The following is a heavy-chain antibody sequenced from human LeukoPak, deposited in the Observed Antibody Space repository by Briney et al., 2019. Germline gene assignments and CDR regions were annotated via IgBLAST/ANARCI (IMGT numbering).Heavy chain of an antibody. J-gene: IGHJ4*02. D-gene: IGHD3-3*01. CDR1: CGPISSYY. Sequence: SETLPLTCTVSCGPISSYYWSWIRQPPGKGLEWIGYIYYSGITNYNPSLKSRVTISVDTSKNQFSLKLSSVTAAHTAVYYCARDPPPADYDFWSGYYTGYFDYWGQGTLVTVSS. CDR2: IYYSGIT. CDR3: ARDPPPADYDFWSGYYTGYFDY. V-gene: IGHV4-59*08.